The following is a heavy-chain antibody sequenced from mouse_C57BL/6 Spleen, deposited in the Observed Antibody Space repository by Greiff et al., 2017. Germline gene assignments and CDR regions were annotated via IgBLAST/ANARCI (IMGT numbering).Heavy chain of an antibody. J-gene: IGHJ2*01. CDR2: IYPGDGDT. D-gene: IGHD1-1*01. V-gene: IGHV1-80*01. CDR1: GYAFSSYW. Sequence: QVQLQQSGAELVKPGASVKISCKASGYAFSSYWMNWVKQRPGKGLEWIGQIYPGDGDTNYNGKFKGKATLTADKSSSTAYMQLSSLTSEDSAVYFCARMGYYGSSYLDYWGQGTTLTVSS. CDR3: ARMGYYGSSYLDY.